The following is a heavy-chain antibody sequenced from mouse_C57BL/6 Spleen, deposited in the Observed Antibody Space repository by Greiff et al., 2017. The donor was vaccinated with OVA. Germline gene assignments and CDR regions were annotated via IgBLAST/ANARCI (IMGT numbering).Heavy chain of an antibody. J-gene: IGHJ1*03. CDR2: IDPSDSYT. Sequence: QVQLQQPGAELVMPGASVKLSCKASGYTFTSYWMHWVKQRPGQGLEWIGEIDPSDSYTNYNQKFKGKSTLTVDKSSSTAYMQLSSPTSEDSAVYYCARKVTSPNWYFDVWGTGTTVTVSS. D-gene: IGHD2-2*01. CDR3: ARKVTSPNWYFDV. CDR1: GYTFTSYW. V-gene: IGHV1-69*01.